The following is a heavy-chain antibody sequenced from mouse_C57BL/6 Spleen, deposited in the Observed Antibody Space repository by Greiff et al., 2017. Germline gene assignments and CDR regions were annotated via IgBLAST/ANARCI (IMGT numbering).Heavy chain of an antibody. V-gene: IGHV3-6*01. D-gene: IGHD2-5*01. Sequence: EVQLQQSGPGLVKPSQSLSLTCSVTGYSITSGYYWNWIRQPPGNKLEWMGDISYDGSNNYKPSLKNRISITRDTSKNQFFLNLNSVTTEDAATYYCASYSNYWYFDVWGTGTTVTVSS. CDR2: ISYDGSN. CDR1: GYSITSGYY. CDR3: ASYSNYWYFDV. J-gene: IGHJ1*03.